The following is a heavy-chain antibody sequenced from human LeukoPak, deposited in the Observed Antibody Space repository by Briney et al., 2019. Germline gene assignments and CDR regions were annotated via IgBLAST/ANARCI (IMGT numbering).Heavy chain of an antibody. D-gene: IGHD2-15*01. V-gene: IGHV3-30*18. J-gene: IGHJ4*02. CDR3: VKDEGHCSGGSCYRQDY. CDR1: GFTFSTYG. CDR2: ISYDGSNK. Sequence: GNSLRLSCAASGFTFSTYGMLWVRQAPGKGPEWVAVISYDGSNKYYAESVKGRFTISRDNSKNTLYLQMNSLRAEDTAVYYCVKDEGHCSGGSCYRQDYWGQGTLVTVSS.